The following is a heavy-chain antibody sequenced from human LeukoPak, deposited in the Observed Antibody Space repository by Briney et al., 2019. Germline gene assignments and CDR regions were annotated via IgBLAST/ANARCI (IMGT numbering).Heavy chain of an antibody. CDR1: GGTFSSYA. Sequence: SVKVSCKASGGTFSSYAISWVRQAPGQGLEWMGGIIPIFGTANYAQKFQGRVTITADESTSTAYMELSSLRSEDTAVYYCARATQHCSSTRCYGRDYYYYYYMDVWGKGTTVTVSS. V-gene: IGHV1-69*13. J-gene: IGHJ6*03. CDR2: IIPIFGTA. D-gene: IGHD2-2*01. CDR3: ARATQHCSSTRCYGRDYYYYYYMDV.